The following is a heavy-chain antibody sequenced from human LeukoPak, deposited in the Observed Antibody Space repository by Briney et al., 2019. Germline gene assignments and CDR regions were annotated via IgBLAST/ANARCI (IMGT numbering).Heavy chain of an antibody. J-gene: IGHJ5*02. CDR3: ARFGVAGPGGP. Sequence: SETLSLTCTVSGGSISSYYWSWIRQPPGKGLEWIGYIYYSGSTNYNPSLKSRVTISVDTSKNQFSLKLSSVTAADTAVYYCARFGVAGPGGPWGQGTLVTVSS. D-gene: IGHD6-19*01. CDR1: GGSISSYY. CDR2: IYYSGST. V-gene: IGHV4-59*01.